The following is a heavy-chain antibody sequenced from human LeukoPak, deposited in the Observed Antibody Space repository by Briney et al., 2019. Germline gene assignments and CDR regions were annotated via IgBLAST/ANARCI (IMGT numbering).Heavy chain of an antibody. V-gene: IGHV1-69*13. CDR1: GGTFSSYA. Sequence: ASVKVSCKASGGTFSSYAISWVRQAPGQGLEWMGGIIPIFGTANYAQKFQGRVTITADESTSTAYMELSSLRSEDTAVYYCARWLELLYYFDYWGQGTLVTASS. CDR3: ARWLELLYYFDY. CDR2: IIPIFGTA. J-gene: IGHJ4*02. D-gene: IGHD1-7*01.